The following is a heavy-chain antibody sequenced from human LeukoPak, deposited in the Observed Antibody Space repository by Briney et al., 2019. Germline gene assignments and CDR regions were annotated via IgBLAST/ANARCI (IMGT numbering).Heavy chain of an antibody. D-gene: IGHD2-15*01. CDR2: INPNSGGT. CDR1: GYTFTGYY. CDR3: ARVAQTPSCYDY. J-gene: IGHJ4*02. Sequence: ASVKVYCKASGYTFTGYYMHWVRQAPGQGLEWMGWINPNSGGTNYAQKFQGRVTMTRDTSISTAYMELSRLRSDDTAVYYCARVAQTPSCYDYWGQGTLVTVSS. V-gene: IGHV1-2*02.